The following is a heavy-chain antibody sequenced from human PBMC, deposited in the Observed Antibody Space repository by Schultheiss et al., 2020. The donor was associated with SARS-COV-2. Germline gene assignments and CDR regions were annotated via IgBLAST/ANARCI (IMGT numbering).Heavy chain of an antibody. D-gene: IGHD3-3*01. J-gene: IGHJ5*02. CDR1: GGSISGYY. CDR3: AREPHREISGVVILAWFDP. V-gene: IGHV4-59*12. CDR2: IYYSGST. Sequence: SETLSLTCTVSGGSISGYYWNWIRQPPGKGLEWIAYIYYSGSTYYNPSLKSRVTISVDTSKNQFSLRLTSVTAADTAVYYCAREPHREISGVVILAWFDPWGQGTLVTVSS.